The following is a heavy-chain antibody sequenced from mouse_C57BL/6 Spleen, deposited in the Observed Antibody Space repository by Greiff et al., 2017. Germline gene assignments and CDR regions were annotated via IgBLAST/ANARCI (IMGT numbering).Heavy chain of an antibody. D-gene: IGHD3-2*02. CDR2: INSSNGGT. J-gene: IGHJ2*01. Sequence: QVQLQQPGTELVKPGASVKLSCKASGYTFPSYWMHWVQQRPGQGLEWLGNINSSNGGTNYNEKFKSKATLTVDKASSTAYMQLSSLTSEDSAVYYCARAAQAPFDYWGQGTTLTVAS. V-gene: IGHV1-53*01. CDR3: ARAAQAPFDY. CDR1: GYTFPSYW.